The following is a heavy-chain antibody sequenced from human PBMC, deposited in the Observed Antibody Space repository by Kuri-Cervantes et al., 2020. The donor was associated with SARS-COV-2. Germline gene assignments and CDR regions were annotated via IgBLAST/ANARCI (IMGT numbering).Heavy chain of an antibody. J-gene: IGHJ4*02. V-gene: IGHV3-7*01. CDR1: GFMFSRYW. CDR2: INEDGSEK. Sequence: GESLKISCAASGFMFSRYWMSWVRQAPGKGLEWVANINEDGSEKYYVDSVKGRLTISRDNAKNSLYLQMNSLRAEDTAVYYCARVVIPAALDYWGQGTLVTVSS. CDR3: ARVVIPAALDY. D-gene: IGHD2-2*01.